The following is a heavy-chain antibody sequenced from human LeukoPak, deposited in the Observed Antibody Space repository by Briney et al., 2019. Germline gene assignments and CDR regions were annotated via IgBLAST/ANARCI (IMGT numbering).Heavy chain of an antibody. D-gene: IGHD6-6*01. CDR3: ARGHDGSSSGLGYFDY. J-gene: IGHJ4*02. V-gene: IGHV4-34*01. CDR2: INHSGST. CDR1: GGSFSGYY. Sequence: SETLSLTCAVYGGSFSGYYWSWIRQPPGKGLEWIGEINHSGSTNYTPSLKSRVTISVDTSKNQFSLKLSSVTAADTAVYYCARGHDGSSSGLGYFDYWGQGTLVAVSS.